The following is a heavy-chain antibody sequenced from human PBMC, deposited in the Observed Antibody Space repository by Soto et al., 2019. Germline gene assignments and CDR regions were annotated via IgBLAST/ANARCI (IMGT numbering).Heavy chain of an antibody. J-gene: IGHJ6*02. Sequence: GGSLRLSCAAFGFAFSTYAMTWVRQAPGKGLEWVSVISGSGGSSYYAASVKGRFTISRDNSKNPVYLQMNGLRAEDTALYFCAKVTKRAAAGRYEYYKYGMDVWGQGTTVTVSS. CDR1: GFAFSTYA. V-gene: IGHV3-23*01. CDR2: ISGSGGSS. D-gene: IGHD6-13*01. CDR3: AKVTKRAAAGRYEYYKYGMDV.